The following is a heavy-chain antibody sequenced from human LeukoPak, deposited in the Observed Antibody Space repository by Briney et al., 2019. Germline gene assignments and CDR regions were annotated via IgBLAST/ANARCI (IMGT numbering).Heavy chain of an antibody. D-gene: IGHD2-2*01. Sequence: SETLSLTCAVYGGSFSGYYWSWIRQPPGKGLEWIGEINHSGSTNYNPSLKSRVTISVDTSKNQFSLKLSSVTAADTAVYYCARGILVPDRRDYYYGMDVWGQGTTVTVSS. CDR3: ARGILVPDRRDYYYGMDV. J-gene: IGHJ6*02. CDR2: INHSGST. CDR1: GGSFSGYY. V-gene: IGHV4-34*01.